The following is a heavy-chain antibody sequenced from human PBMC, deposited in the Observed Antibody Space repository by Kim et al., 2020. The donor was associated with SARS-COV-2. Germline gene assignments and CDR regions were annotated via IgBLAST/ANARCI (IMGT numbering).Heavy chain of an antibody. Sequence: GGSLRLSCAASGFSFSSYSMTWVRQRPGKGLEWVSTITGGGGSTYYADSVKGRFTISRDNSKNTLYLQMNSLRAEDTALYYCARGTSGPDCWGQGTLVTVSS. J-gene: IGHJ4*02. CDR1: GFSFSSYS. CDR2: ITGGGGST. CDR3: ARGTSGPDC. V-gene: IGHV3-23*01.